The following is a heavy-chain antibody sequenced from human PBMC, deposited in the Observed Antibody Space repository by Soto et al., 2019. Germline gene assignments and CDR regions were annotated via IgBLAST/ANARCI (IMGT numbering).Heavy chain of an antibody. CDR1: GFTFSSYS. D-gene: IGHD3-22*01. Sequence: GGSLRLSCAASGFTFSSYSMNWVRQAPGKGLEWVSSISSSSSYIYYADSVKGRFTISRDNAKNSLYLQMNSLRAEDTAVYYCARDRRYYDSSGPDAFDIWGQGTMVTVSS. CDR3: ARDRRYYDSSGPDAFDI. J-gene: IGHJ3*02. V-gene: IGHV3-21*01. CDR2: ISSSSSYI.